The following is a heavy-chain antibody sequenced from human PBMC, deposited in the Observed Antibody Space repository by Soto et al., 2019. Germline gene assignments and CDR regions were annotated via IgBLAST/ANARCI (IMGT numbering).Heavy chain of an antibody. J-gene: IGHJ3*02. CDR2: IWHDGTFT. V-gene: IGHV3-33*01. CDR3: ARDRHFRGGPDDI. D-gene: IGHD3-3*02. Sequence: QVQLVESGGGVVQSGRSPRLSCAASGFTFSSFCMHWVRQAPGKGLEWVALIWHDGTFTHYADSVKGRFTISRDNSKNMLYMQMNSLRADDTAVYYCARDRHFRGGPDDIWGQGTMVTVSS. CDR1: GFTFSSFC.